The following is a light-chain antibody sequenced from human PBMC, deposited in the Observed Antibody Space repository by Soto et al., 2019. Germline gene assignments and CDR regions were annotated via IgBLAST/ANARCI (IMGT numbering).Light chain of an antibody. CDR3: SPYTSTSTYV. J-gene: IGLJ1*01. CDR2: HVS. V-gene: IGLV2-14*01. Sequence: QSALTQPASVSGSPGQSITISCTGTSSDIRGYNYVSWYQQYPGKAPKLMIYHVSNRPSGVSNRFSGSKSGNSASLTISGLQAEDEADYYCSPYTSTSTYVFGTGTKVTVL. CDR1: SSDIRGYNY.